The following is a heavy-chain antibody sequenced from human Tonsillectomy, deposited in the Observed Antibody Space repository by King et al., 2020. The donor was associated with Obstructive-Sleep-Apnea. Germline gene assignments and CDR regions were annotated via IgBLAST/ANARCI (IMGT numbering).Heavy chain of an antibody. CDR2: IYYSGST. D-gene: IGHD3-22*01. Sequence: QLQESGPGLVKPSQTLSLTCTVSGDSINSGEDYLGWIRQPPGKGLEWIGYIYYSGSTYYSPSLKSRVTISVDTSKNQFSLRLTSVTAADTAVYYCARVHYYDTSGYYYYVDYWGQGTLVTVSS. CDR1: GDSINSGEDY. V-gene: IGHV4-30-4*01. CDR3: ARVHYYDTSGYYYYVDY. J-gene: IGHJ4*02.